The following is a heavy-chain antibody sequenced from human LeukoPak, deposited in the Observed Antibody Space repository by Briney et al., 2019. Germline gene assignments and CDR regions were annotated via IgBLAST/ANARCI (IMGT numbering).Heavy chain of an antibody. CDR2: ISGSGGTT. V-gene: IGHV3-23*01. CDR3: AKDQGIQLWLKYFQH. CDR1: GFTFSTYA. Sequence: PGGSLRLSCVASGFTFSTYAMTWVRQAPGKGLEWVSAISGSGGTTLYADSVKGRFTISRDNSKSTLYLQMNSLRAEDTAVYYCAKDQGIQLWLKYFQHWGQGTLVTVSS. D-gene: IGHD5-18*01. J-gene: IGHJ1*01.